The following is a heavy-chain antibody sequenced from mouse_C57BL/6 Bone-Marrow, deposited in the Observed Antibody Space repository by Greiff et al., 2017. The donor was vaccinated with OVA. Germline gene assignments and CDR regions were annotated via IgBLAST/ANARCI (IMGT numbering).Heavy chain of an antibody. J-gene: IGHJ2*01. CDR1: GYTFTDYY. Sequence: EVQLQQSGPELVKPGASVKISCKASGYTFTDYYMNWVKQSHGKSLEWIGDINPNNGGTSYNQKFKGKATLTVDKSSSTAYMELRSLTSEDSAVYYCARSVTGTDYWGQGTTLTVSS. V-gene: IGHV1-26*01. D-gene: IGHD4-1*01. CDR2: INPNNGGT. CDR3: ARSVTGTDY.